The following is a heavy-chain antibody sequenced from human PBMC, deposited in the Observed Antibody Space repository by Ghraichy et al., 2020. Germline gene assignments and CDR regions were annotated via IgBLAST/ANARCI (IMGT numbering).Heavy chain of an antibody. D-gene: IGHD2-21*02. Sequence: GALRLSCAASGFTFYTYAMNWVHQAPGKGLEWVSIITGSGAATNYADSVKGRFTISRDNSNNTLFLQLNSLRAEDTAVYYCAKGGSGDWRGYGMDVWGQGTTVTVSS. CDR2: ITGSGAAT. J-gene: IGHJ6*02. V-gene: IGHV3-23*01. CDR3: AKGGSGDWRGYGMDV. CDR1: GFTFYTYA.